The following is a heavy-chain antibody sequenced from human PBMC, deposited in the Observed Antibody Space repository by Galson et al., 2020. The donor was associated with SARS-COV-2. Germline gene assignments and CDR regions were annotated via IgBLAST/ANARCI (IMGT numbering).Heavy chain of an antibody. CDR2: LFYDGSDK. V-gene: IGHV3-33*01. CDR3: ARDGQLSSVWAFDS. CDR1: GFTFSNHA. J-gene: IGHJ4*01. D-gene: IGHD3-22*01. Sequence: GESLKISCAASGFTFSNHAMHWVRQAPGKGLEWVAQLFYDGSDKYYGDSVKGRFTISRDSSKNTVYLQMNNLRADDTAVYYCARDGQLSSVWAFDSWGHGTLVTVSS.